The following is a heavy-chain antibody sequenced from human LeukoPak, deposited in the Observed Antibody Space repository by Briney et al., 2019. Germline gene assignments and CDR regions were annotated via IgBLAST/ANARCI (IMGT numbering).Heavy chain of an antibody. D-gene: IGHD3-10*01. V-gene: IGHV1-18*01. CDR2: ISAYNGNT. Sequence: GASVKVSCKASGYTFTSYGISWVRQAPGQGLEWMGWISAYNGNTNYAQKLQGRVTMTTDTSTSKAYMELRSLRSDDTAVYYCARDSEMVRGVIPDPNFDYWGQGTLATVSS. CDR3: ARDSEMVRGVIPDPNFDY. CDR1: GYTFTSYG. J-gene: IGHJ4*02.